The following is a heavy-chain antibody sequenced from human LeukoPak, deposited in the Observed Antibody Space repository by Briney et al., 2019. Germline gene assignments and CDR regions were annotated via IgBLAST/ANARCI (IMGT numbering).Heavy chain of an antibody. CDR1: GGSISSYY. D-gene: IGHD3-9*01. CDR3: ARARYDILTGYSDDAFDI. J-gene: IGHJ3*02. V-gene: IGHV4-4*07. CDR2: IYTSGST. Sequence: SETLSLTCTVSGGSISSYYWSWLRQPAGKGLEWIGRIYTSGSTNYNPSLKSRLTMSVDTSKNQFSLKLSSVTAADTAVYYCARARYDILTGYSDDAFDIWGQGTMVTVSS.